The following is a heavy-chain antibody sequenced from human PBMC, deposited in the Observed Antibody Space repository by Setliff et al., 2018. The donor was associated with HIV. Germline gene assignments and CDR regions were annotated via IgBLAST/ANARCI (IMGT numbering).Heavy chain of an antibody. CDR2: MNPNTGVS. CDR3: ARGKGVGGVVITGGLDV. CDR1: ATFTNVD. V-gene: IGHV1-8*01. Sequence: ASVKVSCKASATFTNVDIHWLRRATGQGLEWMGWMNPNTGVSGYALKFQARVTMTRDTSISTAYMELSSLTSEDTAVYYCARGKGVGGVVITGGLDVWGKGTTVTAPQ. J-gene: IGHJ6*04. D-gene: IGHD3-10*01.